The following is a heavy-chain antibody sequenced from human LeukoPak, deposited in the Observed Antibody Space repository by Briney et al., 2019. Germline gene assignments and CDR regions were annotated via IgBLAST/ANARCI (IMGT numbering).Heavy chain of an antibody. CDR3: ARDIPAAGLFFVY. V-gene: IGHV3-11*04. Sequence: KPGGSLRLSCAASGFTLSDFSMGWIRQAPGKGLEWVSYISYRGAIYYADSVQGRFTISRDNARNSLYLQMNSLRAEDTAVYYCARDIPAAGLFFVYWGQGTLVTVSS. D-gene: IGHD6-13*01. CDR1: GFTLSDFS. CDR2: ISYRGAI. J-gene: IGHJ4*02.